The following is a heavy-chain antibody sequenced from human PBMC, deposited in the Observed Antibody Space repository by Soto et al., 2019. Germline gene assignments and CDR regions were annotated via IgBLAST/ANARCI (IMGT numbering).Heavy chain of an antibody. D-gene: IGHD3-22*01. V-gene: IGHV4-4*02. CDR2: IYHSGST. Sequence: QVQLQESGQGLVKPSGTLSLTCAVSGGSISSSNWWSWVRQPPGKGLEWIGEIYHSGSTNYNPSLKSRVTISVDMSKKQFSLKLSSVTAADTAVYYCATLWLVTYYYDSYWGQGTLVTVSS. CDR1: GGSISSSNW. J-gene: IGHJ4*02. CDR3: ATLWLVTYYYDSY.